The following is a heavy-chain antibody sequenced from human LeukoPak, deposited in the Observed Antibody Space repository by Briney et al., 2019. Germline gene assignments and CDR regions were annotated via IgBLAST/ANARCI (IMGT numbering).Heavy chain of an antibody. D-gene: IGHD1-26*01. CDR1: GFTFSSYA. CDR3: AKDAVGGTAYYFDN. J-gene: IGHJ4*02. CDR2: ISGSGGST. Sequence: PGGSLRLSCAASGFTFSSYAMSWVRQAPGKGLEWVSAISGSGGSTYYAGSVKGRFTISRDNSKNTLYLQINSLRAEDTAVYYCAKDAVGGTAYYFDNWGQGTLITVSS. V-gene: IGHV3-23*01.